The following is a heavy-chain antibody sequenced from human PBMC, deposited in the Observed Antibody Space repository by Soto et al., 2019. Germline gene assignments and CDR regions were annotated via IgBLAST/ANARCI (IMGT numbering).Heavy chain of an antibody. D-gene: IGHD6-13*01. CDR3: ASLGRIAAATRWGFDY. CDR2: INHSGST. CDR1: GGSFRGYY. J-gene: IGHJ4*02. Sequence: SETLALACAVYGGSFRGYYWSWIRQPPGKGLEWIGEINHSGSTNYNPSLKSRVTISVDTSKNQFSLKLSSVTAADTAVYYCASLGRIAAATRWGFDYWGQGTLVTVSS. V-gene: IGHV4-34*01.